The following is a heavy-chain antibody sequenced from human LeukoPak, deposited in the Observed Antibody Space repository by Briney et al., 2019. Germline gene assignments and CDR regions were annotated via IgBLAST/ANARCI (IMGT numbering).Heavy chain of an antibody. CDR1: GFTFDDYG. D-gene: IGHD6-19*01. CDR2: VLSDGSRI. CDR3: ARVAVGGTRAFDI. V-gene: IGHV3-74*01. Sequence: PGGSLRLSCAASGFTFDDYGMSWVRQAPGKGLVWVSRVLSDGSRISYADSVKGRFTISRDNAKNTLYLQMDSLRAEDTAVYYCARVAVGGTRAFDIWGQGTTVTVSS. J-gene: IGHJ3*02.